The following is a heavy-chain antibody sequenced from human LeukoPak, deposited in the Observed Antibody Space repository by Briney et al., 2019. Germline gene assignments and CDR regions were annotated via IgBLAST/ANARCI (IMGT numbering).Heavy chain of an antibody. Sequence: PGGSLRLSCAASEFIFSGYWMNWVRQAPGKGPEWVANINQDGSEKHYVDSVKGRFTISRDNAKNSLFLQMNSLRVEDMAVFYCARDGFVGAADDWGEGTLVTVSS. CDR1: EFIFSGYW. D-gene: IGHD1-26*01. V-gene: IGHV3-7*01. CDR3: ARDGFVGAADD. J-gene: IGHJ4*02. CDR2: INQDGSEK.